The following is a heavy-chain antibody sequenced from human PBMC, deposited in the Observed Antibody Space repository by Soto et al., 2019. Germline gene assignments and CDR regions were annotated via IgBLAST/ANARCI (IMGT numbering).Heavy chain of an antibody. CDR1: GGSISSYY. CDR3: VNQEMATAQFDY. V-gene: IGHV4-59*01. D-gene: IGHD5-18*01. J-gene: IGHJ4*02. Sequence: SETLSLTCTVSGGSISSYYWSWIRQPPGRGLEWIGYIYYSGSTNYNPSLKSRVTISVDTFKNQFSLKLSSVTAADTAVYYCVNQEMATAQFDYWGQGTLVTVSS. CDR2: IYYSGST.